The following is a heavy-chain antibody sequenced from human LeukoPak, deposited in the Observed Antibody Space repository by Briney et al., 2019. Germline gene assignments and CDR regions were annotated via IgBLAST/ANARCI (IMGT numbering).Heavy chain of an antibody. J-gene: IGHJ4*02. CDR2: ISSSNSYI. CDR1: GFTFSSYS. CDR3: ATGGVGATSPLFIDY. D-gene: IGHD1-26*01. Sequence: PGGSLRLSCAASGFTFSSYSMNWVRQALGKGLEWVSFISSSNSYIYHADSMKGRFTISRDNAKNSLFLQMNSLRAEDTAVYYCATGGVGATSPLFIDYWGQGTLVTVSS. V-gene: IGHV3-21*01.